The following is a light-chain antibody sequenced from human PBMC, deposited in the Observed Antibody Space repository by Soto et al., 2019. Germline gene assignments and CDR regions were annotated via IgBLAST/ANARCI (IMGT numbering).Light chain of an antibody. CDR2: DAS. J-gene: IGKJ5*01. CDR1: QSVRSRF. CDR3: QHYGSSQIT. Sequence: EIVLTQSPGTLSLSPGEGATVSCRASQSVRSRFLAWYQQKPGQAPRLLIYDASRRAPGIPDRFSGSGSGTDFTLTIRRLEPEDFAVFYCQHYGSSQITFGQGTRLQI. V-gene: IGKV3-20*01.